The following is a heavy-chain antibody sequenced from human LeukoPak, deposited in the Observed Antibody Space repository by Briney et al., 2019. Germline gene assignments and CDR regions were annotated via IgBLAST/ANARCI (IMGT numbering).Heavy chain of an antibody. CDR2: INPNSGGT. CDR3: ARGDYGDLNWFDP. D-gene: IGHD4-17*01. V-gene: IGHV1-2*02. Sequence: ASVKVSCKASGYTFTGYYMHWVRQAPGQGLEWMGWINPNSGGTNYAQKFQGRVTMTRDTSISTAYMELSRLRSDGTAVYYCARGDYGDLNWFDPWGQGTLVTVSS. J-gene: IGHJ5*02. CDR1: GYTFTGYY.